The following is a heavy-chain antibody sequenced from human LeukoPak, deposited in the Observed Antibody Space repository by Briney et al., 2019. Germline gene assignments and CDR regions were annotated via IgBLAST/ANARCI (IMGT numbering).Heavy chain of an antibody. CDR2: IIPILGIA. CDR1: GGTFSSYA. CDR3: ARGGYYYDSRGAQFDY. Sequence: SVKVSCEASGGTFSSYAISWVRQAPGQGLEWMGRIIPILGIANYAQKFQGRVTITADKSTSTAYMELSSLRSEDTAVYYCARGGYYYDSRGAQFDYWGQGTLVTVSS. D-gene: IGHD3-22*01. J-gene: IGHJ4*02. V-gene: IGHV1-69*04.